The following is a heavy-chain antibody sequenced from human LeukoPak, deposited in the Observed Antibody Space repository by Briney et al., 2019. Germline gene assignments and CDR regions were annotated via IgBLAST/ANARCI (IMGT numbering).Heavy chain of an antibody. CDR1: GFTFRNYA. CDR2: ISSSGGST. CDR3: ARDPGHSGWYGDY. D-gene: IGHD6-19*01. Sequence: GGSLRLACAGSGFTFRNYAMSWVRQAPGKGLEWVSVISSSGGSTYYADSVKGRFTISRDNSKNTLYLQMNSLRAEDTAVYYCARDPGHSGWYGDYWGQGTLVTVSS. V-gene: IGHV3-23*01. J-gene: IGHJ4*02.